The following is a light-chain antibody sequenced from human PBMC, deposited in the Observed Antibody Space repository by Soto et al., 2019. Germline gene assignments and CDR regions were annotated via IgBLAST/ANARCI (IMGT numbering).Light chain of an antibody. CDR2: GAS. V-gene: IGKV3-20*01. Sequence: EIVLTRSRGTLSLSPGERATLSCRASQSVSNNYLAWYQQKPGQAPRLLIYGASNRATGIPDRFSGSGSGTDFTLTTSRLEPEDFAVYYCQQYGSSGTFGQGTKVDIK. CDR3: QQYGSSGT. J-gene: IGKJ1*01. CDR1: QSVSNNY.